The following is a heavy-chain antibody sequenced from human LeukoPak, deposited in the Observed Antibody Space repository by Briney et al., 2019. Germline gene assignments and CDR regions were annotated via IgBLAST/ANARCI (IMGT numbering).Heavy chain of an antibody. D-gene: IGHD3-22*01. CDR1: GFTFTTYW. CDR2: INQDGTEK. Sequence: GESLRLSCAASGFTFTTYWMSWVRQLPGKGLERVANINQDGTEKYYVDSVKARFTIPRDNAKNSLYLQMNSLRAEDTAVYYCASSHSSGYYFFDYWGQGTLVTVSS. CDR3: ASSHSSGYYFFDY. J-gene: IGHJ4*02. V-gene: IGHV3-7*01.